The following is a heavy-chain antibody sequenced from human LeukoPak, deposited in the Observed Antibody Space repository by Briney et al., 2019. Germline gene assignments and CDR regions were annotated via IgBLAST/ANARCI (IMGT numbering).Heavy chain of an antibody. J-gene: IGHJ4*02. CDR3: ARGVYGSGSYFDY. D-gene: IGHD3-10*01. Sequence: PGGSLRLSCAASGFTFSSYEMNWVRQAPGKGLEWVSYISSSGSTIYYADSVKGRFTISRDNAKNSLYLQMNSLRAEDTAVYYCARGVYGSGSYFDYWGQGTLVTVSS. CDR1: GFTFSSYE. CDR2: ISSSGSTI. V-gene: IGHV3-48*03.